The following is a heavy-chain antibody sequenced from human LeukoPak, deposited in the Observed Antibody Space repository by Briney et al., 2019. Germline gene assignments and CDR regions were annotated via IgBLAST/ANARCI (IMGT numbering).Heavy chain of an antibody. CDR3: ARGPIQLWIHNAMDV. J-gene: IGHJ6*02. V-gene: IGHV3-49*04. CDR1: GFTFGDHA. CDR2: IRSKAYRGTT. D-gene: IGHD1-1*01. Sequence: GGSLRLSCTGSGFTFGDHAMSWVRQAPGKGLEWVGFIRSKAYRGTTEYAASVKGRFTISRDDSASIAYLQMNSLKTEDTAVYYCARGPIQLWIHNAMDVWGQGTTVAVSS.